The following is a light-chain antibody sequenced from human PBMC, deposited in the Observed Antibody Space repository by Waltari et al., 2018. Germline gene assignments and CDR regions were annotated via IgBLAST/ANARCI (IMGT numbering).Light chain of an antibody. J-gene: IGLJ2*01. CDR1: TSNIGNNF. V-gene: IGLV1-44*01. CDR3: SAWGDSLSGVV. Sequence: QSVLTQPPSASGTPGQRVTISCSGSTSNIGNNFVTWYQQVAGTAPRLLIHNKNYRPSGVPDRFSASKSGTSASLAISGLQSEDEGLYFCSAWGDSLSGVVFGGGTKVTVL. CDR2: NKN.